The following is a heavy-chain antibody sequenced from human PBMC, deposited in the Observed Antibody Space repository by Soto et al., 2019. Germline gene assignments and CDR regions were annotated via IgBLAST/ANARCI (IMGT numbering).Heavy chain of an antibody. CDR1: GFTFSSYW. CDR3: ARDPSSWYRQYYFDY. J-gene: IGHJ4*02. Sequence: EVQLVESGGGLVQPGGSLRLSCAASGFTFSSYWMSWVRQAPGKGLEWVANIKQDGSEKYYVDSVKGRFTISRDNAKNSLYLQMNSLRAEDTAVYHCARDPSSWYRQYYFDYWGQGTLVTVSS. D-gene: IGHD6-13*01. V-gene: IGHV3-7*03. CDR2: IKQDGSEK.